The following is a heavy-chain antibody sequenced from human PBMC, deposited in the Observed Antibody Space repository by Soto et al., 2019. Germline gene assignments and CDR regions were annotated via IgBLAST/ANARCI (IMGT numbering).Heavy chain of an antibody. Sequence: QLQLQESGPGLVKPSETLSLTCTVSGGSIRSSSYYWVWIRQPPGKGLEWIWSIYYSGSTFYNPSLKSRLTISIDTSKNQFSLKLSSVTAADTAVYYGARHVAVGSIAVRRSAIDLWGQGTMVTVSS. CDR1: GGSIRSSSYY. D-gene: IGHD6-6*01. CDR3: ARHVAVGSIAVRRSAIDL. V-gene: IGHV4-39*01. CDR2: IYYSGST. J-gene: IGHJ3*01.